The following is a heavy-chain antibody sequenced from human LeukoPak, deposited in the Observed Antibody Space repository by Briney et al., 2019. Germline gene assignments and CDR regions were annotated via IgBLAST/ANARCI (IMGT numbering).Heavy chain of an antibody. D-gene: IGHD3-10*01. Sequence: SVKVSCKASGGTFSNYAITWVRQAPGQGLEWMGGIIPIFGTANYAQKFRGRVTITADKSTRTAYMDLSSLRSEDTAVYYCARRRSPNYYGSGRQAGFDPWGQGTLVTVSS. CDR3: ARRRSPNYYGSGRQAGFDP. CDR1: GGTFSNYA. V-gene: IGHV1-69*06. J-gene: IGHJ5*02. CDR2: IIPIFGTA.